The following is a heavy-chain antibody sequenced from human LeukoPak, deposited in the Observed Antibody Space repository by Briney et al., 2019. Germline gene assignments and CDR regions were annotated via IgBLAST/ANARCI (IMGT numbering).Heavy chain of an antibody. CDR3: ARDLAADTRALDV. CDR2: IATGRRFT. J-gene: IGHJ6*02. V-gene: IGHV3-11*05. CDR1: GFSFSDHH. Sequence: PGGSLRLSCVASGFSFSDHHMTWIRQAPGKGLEWLSFIATGRRFTELADSLRGRFTISRDDDRNSLYLQLNNLRADDAAVYYCARDLAADTRALDVWGQGTTVIVSS. D-gene: IGHD6-19*01.